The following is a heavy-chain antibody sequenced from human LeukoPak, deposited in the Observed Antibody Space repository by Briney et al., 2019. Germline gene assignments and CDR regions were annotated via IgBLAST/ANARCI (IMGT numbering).Heavy chain of an antibody. V-gene: IGHV4-30-4*01. CDR3: ARDRYSSGYPLDY. D-gene: IGHD3-22*01. Sequence: SQTLSLTCTVSGGSISSGDYYWSWIRQPPGKGLEWIGYIYYSGSTYYNPSLKSRVTISVDTSKNQFSLKLSSVTAADTAVYYCARDRYSSGYPLDYWGRGTLVTVSS. CDR1: GGSISSGDYY. CDR2: IYYSGST. J-gene: IGHJ4*02.